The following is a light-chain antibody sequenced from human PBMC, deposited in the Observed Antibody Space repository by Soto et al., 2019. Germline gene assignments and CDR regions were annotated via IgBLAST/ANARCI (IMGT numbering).Light chain of an antibody. V-gene: IGLV1-40*01. Sequence: QSVLTQPLSVSGAPGQRVTISCTGSSSNIGAGYDVHWYQRLPGTAPKVLIYGNNNRPSGVPDRFSGSKSGTSASLAITGLQADDEADYYCQSYDSSLSGSYVFGTGTKLTVL. CDR2: GNN. J-gene: IGLJ1*01. CDR1: SSNIGAGYD. CDR3: QSYDSSLSGSYV.